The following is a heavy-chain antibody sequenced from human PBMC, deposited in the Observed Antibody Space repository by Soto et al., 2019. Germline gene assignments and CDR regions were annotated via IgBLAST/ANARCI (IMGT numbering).Heavy chain of an antibody. CDR2: IYPGDSDT. D-gene: IGHD5-12*01. J-gene: IGHJ5*02. CDR3: ARSGGRGYSGSSLDP. V-gene: IGHV5-51*01. CDR1: GYSFTSYW. Sequence: GEFLKISCRGGGYSFTSYWIGWVRQMPGKGLEWMGIIYPGDSDTRYSPSFQGQVTISADKSISTAYLQWGSLKASDTAMYYCARSGGRGYSGSSLDPWGQGTLVTVSS.